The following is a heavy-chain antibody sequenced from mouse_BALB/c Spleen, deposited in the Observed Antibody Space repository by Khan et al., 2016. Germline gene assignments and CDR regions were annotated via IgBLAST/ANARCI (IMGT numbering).Heavy chain of an antibody. J-gene: IGHJ2*01. CDR2: INTNTGEP. D-gene: IGHD2-14*01. Sequence: QIQLVQSGPELKKPGETVKISCKASGYTFTNYGMNWVKQAPGKGLKWMGWINTNTGEPTYAEEFKGRFAFSLETSASTAYLQINNLKNEDTATYFCARVDYRYDEDYWGQGTTLTVSS. V-gene: IGHV9-3*02. CDR1: GYTFTNYG. CDR3: ARVDYRYDEDY.